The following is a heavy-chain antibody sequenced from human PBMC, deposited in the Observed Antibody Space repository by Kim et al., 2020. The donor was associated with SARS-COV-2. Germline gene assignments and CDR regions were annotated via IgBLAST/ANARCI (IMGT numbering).Heavy chain of an antibody. V-gene: IGHV1-18*01. CDR3: ARDYYDSSGYSYYYYGMDV. CDR2: ISAYNGNT. J-gene: IGHJ6*02. Sequence: ASVKVSCKASGYTFTSYGISWVRQAPGQGLEWMGWISAYNGNTNYAHKLQGRVTMTTDTSTSTAYMELRSLRSDDTAVYYCARDYYDSSGYSYYYYGMDVWGQGTTVTVSS. CDR1: GYTFTSYG. D-gene: IGHD3-22*01.